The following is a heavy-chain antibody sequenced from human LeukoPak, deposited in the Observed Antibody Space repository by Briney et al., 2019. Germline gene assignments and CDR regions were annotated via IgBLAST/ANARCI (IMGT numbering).Heavy chain of an antibody. CDR2: INAGNGNT. J-gene: IGHJ4*02. CDR3: ARAYYDSSGYYY. CDR1: GYTFTSYA. Sequence: EASVKVSCKASGYTFTSYAMHWVRQAPGQRLEWMGWINAGNGNTKYSQKFQGRVTITRDTSASTAYVELSSLRSEDTAVYYCARAYYDSSGYYYWGQGTLVTVSS. D-gene: IGHD3-22*01. V-gene: IGHV1-3*01.